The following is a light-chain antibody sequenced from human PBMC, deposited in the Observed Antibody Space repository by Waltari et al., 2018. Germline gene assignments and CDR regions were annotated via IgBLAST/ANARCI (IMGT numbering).Light chain of an antibody. J-gene: IGLJ3*02. CDR3: AAWDDSLNGWV. CDR1: SSNIGINT. V-gene: IGLV1-44*01. CDR2: NEN. Sequence: QSVLSQPPSVIGTPGQGVTISCSGSSSNIGINTLHWYQQLPGTAPKLLVYNENQRPSGVPDRFSGSKSGTSASLAISGLRSEDEADYYCAAWDDSLNGWVFGGGTKLTVL.